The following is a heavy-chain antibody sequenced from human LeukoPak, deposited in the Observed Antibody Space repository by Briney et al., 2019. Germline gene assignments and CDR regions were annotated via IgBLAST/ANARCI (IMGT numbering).Heavy chain of an antibody. Sequence: PGGSLRLSCAASGLTVSSNYMSWVRQAPGKGLEWVSVIYSGGSTYYADSVKGRFTISRDNSKNTLYLQMNSLRAEDTAVYYCAREGPVSGFDYWGQGTLVTVSS. CDR1: GLTVSSNY. CDR2: IYSGGST. CDR3: AREGPVSGFDY. V-gene: IGHV3-53*01. J-gene: IGHJ4*02.